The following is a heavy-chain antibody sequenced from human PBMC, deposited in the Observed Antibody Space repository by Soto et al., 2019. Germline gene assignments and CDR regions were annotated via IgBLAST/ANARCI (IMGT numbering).Heavy chain of an antibody. D-gene: IGHD3-3*02. J-gene: IGHJ2*01. V-gene: IGHV1-69*02. Sequence: QVQLVQSGAEVKKPGSSVKVSCKASGGTFSSYTISWVRQAPGQGLEWMGRIIPILGIANYAQKFQGRVTITADKSTSTAYMELSSLRSEDTAVYYCARLAGGRTGYFDLWGRGTLVTVSS. CDR2: IIPILGIA. CDR1: GGTFSSYT. CDR3: ARLAGGRTGYFDL.